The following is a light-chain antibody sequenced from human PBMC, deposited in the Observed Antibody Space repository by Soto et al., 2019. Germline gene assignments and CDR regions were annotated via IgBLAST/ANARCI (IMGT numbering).Light chain of an antibody. CDR2: DVS. J-gene: IGLJ1*01. CDR3: CSFAGSRTFV. Sequence: QSVLTQPRSVSGSPGQSVTISCTGTSSDVGGYNYVSWYQQHPGKAPKLMIYDVSKRPSGVPDRFSGSKSGNTASLTISGLQAEDEADYHCCSFAGSRTFVFGTGTKVTVL. V-gene: IGLV2-11*01. CDR1: SSDVGGYNY.